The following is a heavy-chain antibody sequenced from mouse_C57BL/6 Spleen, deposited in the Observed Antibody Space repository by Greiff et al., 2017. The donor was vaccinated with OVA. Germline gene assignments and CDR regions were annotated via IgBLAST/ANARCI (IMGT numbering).Heavy chain of an antibody. CDR2: IDPSDSYT. D-gene: IGHD2-5*01. V-gene: IGHV1-59*01. CDR1: GYTFTSYW. CDR3: ARSHSNSYAMDD. J-gene: IGHJ4*01. Sequence: QVQLQQPGAELVRPGTSVKLSCKASGYTFTSYWMHWVKQRPGQGLEWIGVIDPSDSYTNYNQKFKGKATLTVDTSSSTAYMQLSSLTSEDSAVYYCARSHSNSYAMDDWGQGTSVTVSS.